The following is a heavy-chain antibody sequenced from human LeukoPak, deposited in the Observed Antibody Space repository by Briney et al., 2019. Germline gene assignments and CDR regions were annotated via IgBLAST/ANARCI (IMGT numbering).Heavy chain of an antibody. D-gene: IGHD6-19*01. V-gene: IGHV4-39*07. CDR1: GGSIGSGGFY. CDR3: ARTVAGKLIFAY. Sequence: SETLSLTCTVSGGSIGSGGFYWGWIRQPPGRGLEWIGNIYYRGTTYDNPSLKSRVTISRDTSKNQFFLKLNSVTAADTALYHCARTVAGKLIFAYWGQGTLVTVSS. CDR2: IYYRGTT. J-gene: IGHJ4*02.